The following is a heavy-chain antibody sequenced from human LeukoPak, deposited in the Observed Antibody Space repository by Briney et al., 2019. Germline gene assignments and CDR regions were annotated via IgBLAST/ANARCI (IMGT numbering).Heavy chain of an antibody. Sequence: PGGSLRLSCAASGFTFSSSWMSWVRQAPGKGLEWVANIKEDGSEKYYADSVKGRFTISRDSAKNSLYLQMNSLRADDTAVYYWARSSRAIDYWGQGTLITVSS. CDR1: GFTFSSSW. D-gene: IGHD2-2*01. CDR3: ARSSRAIDY. CDR2: IKEDGSEK. J-gene: IGHJ4*02. V-gene: IGHV3-7*01.